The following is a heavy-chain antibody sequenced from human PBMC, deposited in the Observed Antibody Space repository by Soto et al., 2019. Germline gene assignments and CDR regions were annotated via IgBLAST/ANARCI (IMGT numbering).Heavy chain of an antibody. J-gene: IGHJ4*02. V-gene: IGHV5-51*01. CDR3: ARGGVSTRTFDY. CDR2: IYPSDSDT. D-gene: IGHD3-3*01. CDR1: GYNFSGYW. Sequence: LKISCKGSGYNFSGYWIAWVRHMPGKGLALMGIIYPSDSDTRYRPSFQGQVTISADKSISSAYLQWSSLRASDTAMYYCARGGVSTRTFDYWGQGTPVTVSS.